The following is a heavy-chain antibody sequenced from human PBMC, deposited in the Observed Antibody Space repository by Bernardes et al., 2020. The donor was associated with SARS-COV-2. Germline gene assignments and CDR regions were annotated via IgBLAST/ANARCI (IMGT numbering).Heavy chain of an antibody. CDR3: SRGGQGGGSTGAIDY. Sequence: GESLKISCKGAGYTFTTYWIGWVRQMPGKGLEWMGYIYPSDSDTRYSPSFQGQVTIPAAKSISVPYLQWRSLNASDTASYYCSRGGQGGGSTGAIDYWGQGTPVTVSS. CDR1: GYTFTTYW. CDR2: IYPSDSDT. D-gene: IGHD1-26*01. V-gene: IGHV5-51*01. J-gene: IGHJ4*02.